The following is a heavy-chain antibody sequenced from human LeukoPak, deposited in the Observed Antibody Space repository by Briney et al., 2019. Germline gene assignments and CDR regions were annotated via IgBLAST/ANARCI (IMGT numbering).Heavy chain of an antibody. Sequence: ASVKVSCKASGYTFTGYYMHWVRQAPGQGLEWMGWINPNSGGTNYAQKFQGWVTMTRDTSISTAYMELIRLRSDDTAVYYCARGAGIAAAGGYFQHWGQGTLVTVSS. CDR1: GYTFTGYY. D-gene: IGHD6-13*01. J-gene: IGHJ1*01. V-gene: IGHV1-2*04. CDR3: ARGAGIAAAGGYFQH. CDR2: INPNSGGT.